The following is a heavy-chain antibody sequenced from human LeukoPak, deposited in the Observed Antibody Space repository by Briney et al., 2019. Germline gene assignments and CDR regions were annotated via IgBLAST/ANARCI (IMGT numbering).Heavy chain of an antibody. D-gene: IGHD3-9*01. CDR2: INTNTGNP. CDR3: ARGYILTGYHSLLDYYYYGMDV. Sequence: ASVKVSCKASGYTFTSYAMNWVRQAPGQGLEWMGWINTNTGNPTYAQGFTGRFVFSLDTSVSTAYLQISSLKAEDTAVYYCARGYILTGYHSLLDYYYYGMDVWGQGTTVTVSS. V-gene: IGHV7-4-1*02. J-gene: IGHJ6*02. CDR1: GYTFTSYA.